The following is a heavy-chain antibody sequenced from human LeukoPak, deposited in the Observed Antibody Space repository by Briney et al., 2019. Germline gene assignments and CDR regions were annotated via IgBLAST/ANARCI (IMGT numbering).Heavy chain of an antibody. V-gene: IGHV3-74*01. J-gene: IGHJ4*02. D-gene: IGHD1-26*01. CDR1: GFTFSSYE. Sequence: PGGSLRLSCAASGFTFSSYEMNWVRQAPGKGLVWVSRINSDGSNTRYADSVKGRFTISRDNAKNTLYLQMNSLRAEDTAVYYCTRDGVGTGDYWGQGTLATVSS. CDR2: INSDGSNT. CDR3: TRDGVGTGDY.